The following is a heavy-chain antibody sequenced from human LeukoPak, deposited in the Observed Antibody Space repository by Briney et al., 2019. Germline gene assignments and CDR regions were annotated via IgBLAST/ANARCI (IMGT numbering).Heavy chain of an antibody. Sequence: PSETLSLTCTVSGGSISSSSYYWGWIRQPPGKGLEWIGSIYYSGSTYYNPSLKSRVTIPVDTSKNQFSLKLSSVTAADTAVYYCARHLPAGVIAMDYWGQGTLVTVSS. J-gene: IGHJ4*02. D-gene: IGHD2-21*01. CDR3: ARHLPAGVIAMDY. CDR2: IYYSGST. CDR1: GGSISSSSYY. V-gene: IGHV4-39*01.